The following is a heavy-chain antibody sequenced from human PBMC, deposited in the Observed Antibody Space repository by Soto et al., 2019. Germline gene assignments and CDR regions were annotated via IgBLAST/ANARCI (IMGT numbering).Heavy chain of an antibody. CDR2: VSYSGST. CDR3: ARAEPDYSNYVGPNWFDP. J-gene: IGHJ5*02. CDR1: GGSISNYY. D-gene: IGHD4-4*01. Sequence: PSETLSLTCTVSGGSISNYYWNWIRQSPGKGLEWIGYVSYSGSTYYNPSLKSRVTISVDTSKNQFSLKLSSVTAADTAVYYCARAEPDYSNYVGPNWFDPWGQGTLVTVSS. V-gene: IGHV4-59*08.